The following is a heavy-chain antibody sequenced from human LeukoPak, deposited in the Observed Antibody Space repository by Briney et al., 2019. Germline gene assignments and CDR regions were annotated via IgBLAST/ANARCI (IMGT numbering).Heavy chain of an antibody. J-gene: IGHJ4*02. V-gene: IGHV4-39*02. Sequence: PSETLSLTCTVSGGSISSSSYYWGWIRQPPGKGLEWIGSIYYSGSTYYNPSLKSRVTISVDTSKNQFSLKLSSVTAADTAVYYCARDRIAVAGEPFDYWGQGTLVTVSS. CDR1: GGSISSSSYY. D-gene: IGHD6-19*01. CDR3: ARDRIAVAGEPFDY. CDR2: IYYSGST.